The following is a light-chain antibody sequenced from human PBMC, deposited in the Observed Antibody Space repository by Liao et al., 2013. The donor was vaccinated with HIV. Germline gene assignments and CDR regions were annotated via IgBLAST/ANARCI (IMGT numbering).Light chain of an antibody. V-gene: IGLV3-1*01. Sequence: SSKLTQSPSVSVSPGQTASITCSGDYLGDKYASWYQHKPGQAPVLVIYQDNKRPSGIPERFSGSNSGNTATLTISGTQPLDEADYYCQTWHISTLILGGGTKLTVL. J-gene: IGLJ2*01. CDR3: QTWHISTLI. CDR1: YLGDKY. CDR2: QDN.